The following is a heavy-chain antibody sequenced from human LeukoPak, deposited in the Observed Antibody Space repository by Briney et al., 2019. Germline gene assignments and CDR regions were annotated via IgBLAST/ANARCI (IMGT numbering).Heavy chain of an antibody. CDR2: IRGNGGST. D-gene: IGHD3-22*01. CDR3: AKGLLYYYDSSGYYLDY. V-gene: IGHV3-23*01. J-gene: IGHJ4*02. CDR1: GFTFSNYV. Sequence: GGSLRLSCAASGFTFSNYVMSWVRQGPGKGLEWVSNIRGNGGSTYYADSVKGRFTISRDNSKNTVYLQMNSLRAEDTAVYYCAKGLLYYYDSSGYYLDYWGQGTLVTVSS.